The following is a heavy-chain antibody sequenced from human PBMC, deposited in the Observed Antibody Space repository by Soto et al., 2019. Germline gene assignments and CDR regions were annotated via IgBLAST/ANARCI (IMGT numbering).Heavy chain of an antibody. CDR2: IHPRDSDV. J-gene: IGHJ6*02. D-gene: IGHD3-10*02. V-gene: IGHV5-51*01. Sequence: GESLKISCKASGYSFTDYWMGWVRQMPGNGLEWLGTIHPRDSDVRYNSSLKGQVTMSADKSISTAYLQWSSLKASDSAKYFCGRVSGDGDDMDVWGQGTTVTVSS. CDR3: GRVSGDGDDMDV. CDR1: GYSFTDYW.